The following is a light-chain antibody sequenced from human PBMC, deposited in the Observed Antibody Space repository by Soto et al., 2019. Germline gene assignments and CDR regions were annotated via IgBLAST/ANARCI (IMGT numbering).Light chain of an antibody. J-gene: IGKJ4*01. CDR2: DAS. V-gene: IGKV3D-15*01. CDR1: QSLSSTY. CDR3: QQYNNWPLT. Sequence: EIVLTQSPGTLSLSPGERATLSCRASQSLSSTYLAWYQQKSGQPPRLLIYDASTRATGFPARFSGSGSGTEFTLTISSLQSEDFAVYYCQQYNNWPLTFGGGTKVDIK.